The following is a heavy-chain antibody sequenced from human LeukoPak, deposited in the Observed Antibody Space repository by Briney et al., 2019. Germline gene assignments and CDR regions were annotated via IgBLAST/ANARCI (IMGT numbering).Heavy chain of an antibody. Sequence: GGSLRLSCAASGFSFNVYAMSWVRQTPGRRLEWISIISGSGSSIYYANSVKGRFTISRDNSKNTVYLQMNSLRAEDTAVYYCAKNPDIVATYNYFDYWGQGTLVTVSS. V-gene: IGHV3-23*01. D-gene: IGHD5-12*01. CDR3: AKNPDIVATYNYFDY. CDR1: GFSFNVYA. J-gene: IGHJ4*02. CDR2: ISGSGSSI.